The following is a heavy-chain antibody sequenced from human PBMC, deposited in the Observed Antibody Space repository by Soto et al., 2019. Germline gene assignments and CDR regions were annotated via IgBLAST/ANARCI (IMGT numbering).Heavy chain of an antibody. CDR2: ISSSSSYI. CDR3: AREGGQDYYDSSGYGMDV. CDR1: GFTFSSYS. J-gene: IGHJ6*02. V-gene: IGHV3-21*01. Sequence: SLRLSCAASGFTFSSYSMNWVRQAPGKGLEWVSSISSSSSYIYYADSVKGRFTISRDNAKNSLYLQMNSLRAEDTAVYYCAREGGQDYYDSSGYGMDVWGQGTTVTVSS. D-gene: IGHD3-22*01.